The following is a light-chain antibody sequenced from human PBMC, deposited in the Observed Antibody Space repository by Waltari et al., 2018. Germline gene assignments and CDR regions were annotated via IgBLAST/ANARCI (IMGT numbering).Light chain of an antibody. V-gene: IGKV3-20*01. CDR2: HAS. CDR3: QKYESLPAT. Sequence: SGRASQSVGRYLVWYQQKPGQAPRLLIYHASIRATGIPDRFSGSGSGTDFSLTISRLEPEDFAVYYCQKYESLPATFGQGTKVEI. CDR1: QSVGRY. J-gene: IGKJ1*01.